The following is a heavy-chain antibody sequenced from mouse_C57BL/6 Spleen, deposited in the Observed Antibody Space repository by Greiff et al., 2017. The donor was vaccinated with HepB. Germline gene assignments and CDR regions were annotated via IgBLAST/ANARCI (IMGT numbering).Heavy chain of an antibody. Sequence: QVQLQQSGAELVRPGASVTLSCKASGYTFTDYEMHWVKQTPVYGLEWIGAIDPETGGTAYNQKFKGKAILTADKSSSTAYMELRSLTSEDSAVYYCTPTNAMDYWGQGTSVTVSS. CDR1: GYTFTDYE. V-gene: IGHV1-15*01. CDR3: TPTNAMDY. CDR2: IDPETGGT. J-gene: IGHJ4*01.